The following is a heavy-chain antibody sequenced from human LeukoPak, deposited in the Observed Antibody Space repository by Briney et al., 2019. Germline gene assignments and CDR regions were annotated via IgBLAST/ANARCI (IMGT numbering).Heavy chain of an antibody. CDR2: IFYTGSI. Sequence: PETLSLTCTVSGGSLNGYYWGWTRQPPGKGLEYIGFIFYTGSINYDSSLKSRITISLDTSKNLFSLKLRSVTAADTAVYHCARFAYGGYYFDYWGQGALVTVSS. J-gene: IGHJ4*02. V-gene: IGHV4-59*01. CDR3: ARFAYGGYYFDY. CDR1: GGSLNGYY. D-gene: IGHD4-23*01.